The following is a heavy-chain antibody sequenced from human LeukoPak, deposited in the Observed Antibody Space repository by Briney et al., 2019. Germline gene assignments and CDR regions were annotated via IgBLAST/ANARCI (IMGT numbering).Heavy chain of an antibody. CDR1: GFTFSKYA. CDR2: ISGSDGNT. J-gene: IGHJ4*02. Sequence: GGSLRLSCAASGFTFSKYAMSRVRQAPGKGLEWVSAISGSDGNTFYADSVKGRFTISRDNSKNTLSLQMNSLRAEDTALYYCAKDSSVPYGITDWGQGTLVTVSS. CDR3: AKDSSVPYGITD. V-gene: IGHV3-23*01. D-gene: IGHD4-17*01.